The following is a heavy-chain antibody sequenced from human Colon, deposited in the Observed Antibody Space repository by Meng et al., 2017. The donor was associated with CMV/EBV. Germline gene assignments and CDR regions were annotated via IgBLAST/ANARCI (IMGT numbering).Heavy chain of an antibody. CDR3: AGVPGLSAPQYYFEY. CDR2: ITPYSGGT. Sequence: QVQLGQSGAEVKKPGASVKVSCKASGYTFTTHYIHWVRQAPGQGLEWMGWITPYSGGTNYAQKFQGRVTMTRDTSINTAYMELSSLRSDDTAVYYCAGVPGLSAPQYYFEYWGQGTLVTVSS. CDR1: GYTFTTHY. D-gene: IGHD2/OR15-2a*01. V-gene: IGHV1-2*02. J-gene: IGHJ4*02.